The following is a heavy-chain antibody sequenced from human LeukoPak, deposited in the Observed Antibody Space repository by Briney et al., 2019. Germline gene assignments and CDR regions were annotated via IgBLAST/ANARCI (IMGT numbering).Heavy chain of an antibody. D-gene: IGHD3-10*01. J-gene: IGHJ4*02. V-gene: IGHV5-51*01. Sequence: GESLKSSCKASGYTFTHQCIGWVRQKARSGLEWMGIIYPRDSDTRYSPSFQGHVTISADTSINTAYLEWSRLEASDTAIYYCARHSDVIGAIWGQGTLVTVSS. CDR3: ARHSDVIGAI. CDR2: IYPRDSDT. CDR1: GYTFTHQC.